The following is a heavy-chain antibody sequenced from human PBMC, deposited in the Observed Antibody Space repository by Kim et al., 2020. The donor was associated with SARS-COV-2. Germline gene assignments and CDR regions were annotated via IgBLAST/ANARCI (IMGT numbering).Heavy chain of an antibody. CDR2: IYWDDDK. V-gene: IGHV2-5*02. CDR1: GFSLSTSGVG. J-gene: IGHJ5*02. D-gene: IGHD2-15*01. CDR3: AHRRGWYLGNWFDP. Sequence: SGPTLVNPTQTLTLTCTFSGFSLSTSGVGVGWIRQPPGKALEWLALIYWDDDKRYSPSLKSRLTITKDTSKNQVVLTMTNRDPVDTATYYCAHRRGWYLGNWFDPWGQGTLVTVSS.